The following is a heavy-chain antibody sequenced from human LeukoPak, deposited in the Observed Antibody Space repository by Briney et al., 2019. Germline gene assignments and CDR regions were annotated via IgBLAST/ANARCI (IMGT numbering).Heavy chain of an antibody. D-gene: IGHD3-22*01. CDR1: GGSISSYY. Sequence: SETLSLTCTVSGGSISSYYWSWIRQPPGKGLEWIGYIYYSGSTNYNPSLKSRVTMSVDTSKNQFSLKLSAVTAADTAVYYCAKLPQYYYDISPFDSGAREPLVTVPS. V-gene: IGHV4-59*08. J-gene: IGHJ4*02. CDR2: IYYSGST. CDR3: AKLPQYYYDISPFDS.